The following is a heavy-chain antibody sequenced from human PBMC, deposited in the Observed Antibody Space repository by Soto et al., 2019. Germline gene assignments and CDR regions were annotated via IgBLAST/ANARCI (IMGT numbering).Heavy chain of an antibody. CDR2: TILIFGTA. Sequence: QVQLVQSGAEVKKPGSSVKVSCKASGGTFSSYAISWVRQAPGQGLEWMGGTILIFGTANYAQKFQGRVTITADESTSTAYMELSSLSSEDTAVYYCASTPRRVRGVPGWYFDLWGRGTLVTVSS. D-gene: IGHD3-10*01. J-gene: IGHJ2*01. V-gene: IGHV1-69*01. CDR3: ASTPRRVRGVPGWYFDL. CDR1: GGTFSSYA.